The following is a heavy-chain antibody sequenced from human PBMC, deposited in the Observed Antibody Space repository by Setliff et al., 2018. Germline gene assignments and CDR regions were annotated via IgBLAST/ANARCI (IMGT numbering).Heavy chain of an antibody. D-gene: IGHD3-16*01. Sequence: SGGSLRLSCAASGFTFSSFWMSWVRQSPGKGLEWVANINQDGSGKYYVDSVKGRFTISRDNAKNSLSLQMNGLRAEDTAVYYCARDLGAIFRYGLDVWGQGTTVTVSS. CDR2: INQDGSGK. J-gene: IGHJ6*02. CDR3: ARDLGAIFRYGLDV. CDR1: GFTFSSFW. V-gene: IGHV3-7*01.